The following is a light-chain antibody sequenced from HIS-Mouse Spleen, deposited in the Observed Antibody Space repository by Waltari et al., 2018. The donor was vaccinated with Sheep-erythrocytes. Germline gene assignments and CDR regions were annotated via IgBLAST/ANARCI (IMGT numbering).Light chain of an antibody. CDR2: YVS. V-gene: IGLV2-11*01. J-gene: IGLJ2*01. Sequence: QSALTQPRSVSGSPGQSVTISCTGTSSDVGGYNYVSWYQQHPGKAPKLMIYYVSKRPSGIPERFSGSNSGNTATLTISGTQAMDEADYYCQAWDSSTGVVFGGGTKLTVL. CDR1: SSDVGGYNY. CDR3: QAWDSSTGVV.